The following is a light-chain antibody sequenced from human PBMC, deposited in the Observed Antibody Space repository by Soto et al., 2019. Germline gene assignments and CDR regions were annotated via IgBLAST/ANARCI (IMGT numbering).Light chain of an antibody. CDR1: QGISIY. J-gene: IGKJ4*01. CDR2: DAS. Sequence: DIQMTQSPSSLSASVGDRVTITCRASQGISIYLAWYQQKPGKVPKLLIYDASTFQSGVPSRFSGSGSGTDFTLTISSLQPEDVATYYCQNYNGAPLTFGGGTKVEIK. CDR3: QNYNGAPLT. V-gene: IGKV1-27*01.